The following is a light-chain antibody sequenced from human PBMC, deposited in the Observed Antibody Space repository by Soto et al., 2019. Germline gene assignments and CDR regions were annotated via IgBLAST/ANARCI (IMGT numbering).Light chain of an antibody. CDR2: SNN. CDR3: AAWDDSLNGVV. CDR1: SSNIGSKT. V-gene: IGLV1-44*01. Sequence: QSVLTQPPSASGTPGQRVTISCSGSSSNIGSKTVNWYQQLPGTAPKLLIYSNNQRPSGVPDRFSGSQSGTSASLAISGLQSEDEDDYYCAAWDDSLNGVVFGGGTKLTVL. J-gene: IGLJ2*01.